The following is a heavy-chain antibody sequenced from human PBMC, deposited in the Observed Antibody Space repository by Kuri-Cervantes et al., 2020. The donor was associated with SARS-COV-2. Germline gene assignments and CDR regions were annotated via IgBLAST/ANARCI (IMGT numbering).Heavy chain of an antibody. Sequence: GSLRLSCTVSGGSISSYYWSWIRQPPGEGLEWIGSIYYSGSTYYNPSLKSRVTISVDTSKNQFSLKLSSVTAADTAVYYCARHYGGARYSSGWYRYYYGMDVWGQGTTVTVSS. V-gene: IGHV4-39*01. CDR3: ARHYGGARYSSGWYRYYYGMDV. J-gene: IGHJ6*02. D-gene: IGHD6-19*01. CDR1: GGSISSYY. CDR2: IYYSGST.